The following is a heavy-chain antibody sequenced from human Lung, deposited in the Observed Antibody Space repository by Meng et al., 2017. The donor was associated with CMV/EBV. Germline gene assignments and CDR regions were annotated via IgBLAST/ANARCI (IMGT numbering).Heavy chain of an antibody. CDR3: ARERGAGSTQRGWFDP. V-gene: IGHV4-34*01. CDR2: INHSGST. D-gene: IGHD3-10*01. CDR1: GGSFSGYY. Sequence: QVQLQQWGAGLLKPSETLSLTGAVYGGSFSGYYWSWIRQPPGKGLEWIGEINHSGSTNYNPSLKSRVTISVDTSKNQFSLKLSSVTAADTAVYYCARERGAGSTQRGWFDPWGQGTLVTVSS. J-gene: IGHJ5*02.